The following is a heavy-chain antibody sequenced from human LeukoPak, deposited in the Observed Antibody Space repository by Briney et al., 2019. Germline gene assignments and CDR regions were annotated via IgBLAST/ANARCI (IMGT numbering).Heavy chain of an antibody. CDR2: INGDGSTT. Sequence: GGSLRLSCAASGLTFGSYWMHWVRQTPGKGPVWVSHINGDGSTTRYADSVKGRFTISRDNAKNSLYLQMNSLRAEDTAVYYCAREWDHTYWGQGTLVTVSS. CDR3: AREWDHTY. CDR1: GLTFGSYW. V-gene: IGHV3-74*01. D-gene: IGHD1-26*01. J-gene: IGHJ4*02.